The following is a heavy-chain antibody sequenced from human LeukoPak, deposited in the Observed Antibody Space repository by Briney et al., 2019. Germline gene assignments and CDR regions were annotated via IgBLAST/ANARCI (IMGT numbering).Heavy chain of an antibody. Sequence: GESLKISCKGSGYSFTNYWIGWVRLLPGKGLEWMGITYPADSDTRYSPSFQGQVTISADKSLNTAYLQWNSLEASDTAMYYCARTTVSTTYFDYWGQGSLVTVSS. CDR1: GYSFTNYW. CDR2: TYPADSDT. D-gene: IGHD4-17*01. CDR3: ARTTVSTTYFDY. J-gene: IGHJ4*02. V-gene: IGHV5-51*01.